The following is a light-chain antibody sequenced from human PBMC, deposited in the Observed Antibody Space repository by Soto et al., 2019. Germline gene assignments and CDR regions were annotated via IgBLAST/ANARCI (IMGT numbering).Light chain of an antibody. CDR1: NSNIGSNS. CDR2: SNN. V-gene: IGLV1-44*01. J-gene: IGLJ2*01. Sequence: QSVLTQPPSASGTPGQRVTISCSGSNSNIGSNSVNWYQQLPGTAPKLLIYSNNQRPSGVPDRFSGSKSGTSASLAISGLQSEDEADYYCAAWDDSLNGVVFSGGTKLTVL. CDR3: AAWDDSLNGVV.